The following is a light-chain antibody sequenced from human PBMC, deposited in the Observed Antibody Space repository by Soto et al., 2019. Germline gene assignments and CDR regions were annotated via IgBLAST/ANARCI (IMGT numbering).Light chain of an antibody. CDR2: AAS. J-gene: IGKJ1*01. CDR1: QDIRYG. CDR3: LQHYNYPWT. Sequence: AIQMTQTPSSLSASVGDRVTITCRASQDIRYGLSWYQQKPGKAPKLLIYAASSLQRGVPSRFRGSGSRTDFTLTISSLQPEDFATYSCLQHYNYPWTFGKGTKVDI. V-gene: IGKV1-6*01.